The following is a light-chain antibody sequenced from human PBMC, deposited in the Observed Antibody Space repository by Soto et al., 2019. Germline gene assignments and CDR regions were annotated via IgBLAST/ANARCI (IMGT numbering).Light chain of an antibody. CDR3: MQALQTPYT. CDR1: QRLLHSNGNIF. CDR2: LGF. Sequence: EIVMTQSPPSLTVTPGEPASISCSSSQRLLHSNGNIFLDWYPQKPGQSPQLLIYLGFNRASGVPDRVSGSAAGTDFTPKISRVEAEDAGVYYCMQALQTPYTFGQGTKVDIK. J-gene: IGKJ2*01. V-gene: IGKV2-28*01.